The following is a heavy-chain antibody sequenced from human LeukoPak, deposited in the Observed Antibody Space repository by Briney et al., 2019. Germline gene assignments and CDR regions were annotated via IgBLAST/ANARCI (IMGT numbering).Heavy chain of an antibody. D-gene: IGHD5-18*01. J-gene: IGHJ4*02. V-gene: IGHV3-23*01. CDR3: ARDWSSGIQLWLFDY. Sequence: GGSLRLSCAASGFTFSSYAMSWVRQAPGKGLEWVSAISGSGGSTYYADSVKGRFTISRDNSKNTLYLQMNSLRAEDTAVYYCARDWSSGIQLWLFDYWGQGTLVTVSS. CDR1: GFTFSSYA. CDR2: ISGSGGST.